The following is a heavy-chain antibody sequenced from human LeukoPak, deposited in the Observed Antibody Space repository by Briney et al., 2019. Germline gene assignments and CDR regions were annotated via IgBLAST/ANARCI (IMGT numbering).Heavy chain of an antibody. D-gene: IGHD3-16*02. V-gene: IGHV4-39*07. CDR3: ARYIWGSYPTFEDY. CDR1: GGSISSSSYY. J-gene: IGHJ4*02. Sequence: SETLSLTCTVSGGSISSSSYYWGWIRQPPGKGLEWIGSIYYSGSTYYNPSLKSRVTISVDTSKNQFSLKLSSVTAADTAVYYCARYIWGSYPTFEDYWGQGTPVTVSS. CDR2: IYYSGST.